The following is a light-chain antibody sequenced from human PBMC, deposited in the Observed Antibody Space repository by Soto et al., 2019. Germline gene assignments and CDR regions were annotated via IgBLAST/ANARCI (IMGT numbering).Light chain of an antibody. CDR2: GAS. CDR1: QSVSSSF. V-gene: IGKV3-20*01. CDR3: QQYVTSPWA. Sequence: EIVLTQSPGTLSLSPGERATLSCRASQSVSSSFLAWYQQKPGQAPRLLIYGASNRATGIPDRFSGSGSGTYFTLTLSRLEPEDFAVYYCQQYVTSPWAFGQGTKVAIE. J-gene: IGKJ1*01.